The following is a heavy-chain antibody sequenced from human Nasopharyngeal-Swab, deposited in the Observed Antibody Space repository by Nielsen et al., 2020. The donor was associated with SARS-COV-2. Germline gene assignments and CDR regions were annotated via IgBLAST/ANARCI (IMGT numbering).Heavy chain of an antibody. D-gene: IGHD3-22*01. CDR2: IYYSGST. CDR1: GGSISSYY. J-gene: IGHJ4*02. Sequence: SETLSLTCTVSGGSISSYYWSWIRQPPGKGLEWIGYIYYSGSTNYNPSLKSRVTISVDTSKNQFSLKLSSVTAAGTAVYYCARGDYYDSTFDYWGQGTLVTVSS. CDR3: ARGDYYDSTFDY. V-gene: IGHV4-59*01.